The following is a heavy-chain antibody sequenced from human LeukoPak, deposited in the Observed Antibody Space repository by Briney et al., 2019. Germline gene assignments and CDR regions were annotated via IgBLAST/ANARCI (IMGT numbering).Heavy chain of an antibody. CDR3: TRELGRSYNDY. CDR1: GYTFSSYY. J-gene: IGHJ4*02. Sequence: ASVKVSCKASGYTFSSYYLHWVRQAPGQGLEWMGVIKPSGGTTTYAQKFQGRVTMTRDTSTSTVYMEVSSLRSEDTAVYYCTRELGRSYNDYWGQGTLVTVSS. CDR2: IKPSGGTT. V-gene: IGHV1-46*01. D-gene: IGHD1-26*01.